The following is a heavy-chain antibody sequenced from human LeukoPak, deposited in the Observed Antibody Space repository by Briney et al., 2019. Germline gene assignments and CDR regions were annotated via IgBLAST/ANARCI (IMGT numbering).Heavy chain of an antibody. J-gene: IGHJ6*03. CDR2: IYYSGST. CDR3: ATQEDCSSTSCYKPSDYYYYMDV. CDR1: GGSISSGDYY. V-gene: IGHV4-30-4*08. Sequence: SQTLSLTCTVSGGSISSGDYYWSWVSQPPGTGLEWIGYIYYSGSTYYNPSRKSRVTISIDTSKNQFSLKLTSVTAADTGVYYCATQEDCSSTSCYKPSDYYYYMDVWGKGTTVTVSS. D-gene: IGHD2-2*02.